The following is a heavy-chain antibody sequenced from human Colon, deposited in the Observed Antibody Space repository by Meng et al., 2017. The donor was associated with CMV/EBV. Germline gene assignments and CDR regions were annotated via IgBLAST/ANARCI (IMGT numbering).Heavy chain of an antibody. Sequence: GGSLRLSCAASGFTFSIYAMNWVRQAPGKGLELVSGINGNGENTYYADSVKGRFIISRDNSKNILFVQMSSLTVEDTAIYYCVKSTGGFWSGSGVDVWGQGTTVTVSS. J-gene: IGHJ6*02. CDR1: GFTFSIYA. CDR3: VKSTGGFWSGSGVDV. D-gene: IGHD3-3*01. CDR2: INGNGENT. V-gene: IGHV3-23*01.